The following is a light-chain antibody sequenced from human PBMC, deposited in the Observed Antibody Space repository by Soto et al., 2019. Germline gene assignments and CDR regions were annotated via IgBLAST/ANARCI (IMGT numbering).Light chain of an antibody. Sequence: QSVLTQPPSVSGAPGQRVTISCTGSSSNIGAGYDVHWYQQLPGTAPKLVIYGNRNRPSGVPDRFSGSKSGTSASLAITGLQAEDEADYYCQSYDSSLSGSKVVFGGGTKLNVL. J-gene: IGLJ2*01. CDR3: QSYDSSLSGSKVV. CDR2: GNR. V-gene: IGLV1-40*01. CDR1: SSNIGAGYD.